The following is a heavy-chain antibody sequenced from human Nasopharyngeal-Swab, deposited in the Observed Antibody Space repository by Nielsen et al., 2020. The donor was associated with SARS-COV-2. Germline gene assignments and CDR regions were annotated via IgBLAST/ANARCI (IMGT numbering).Heavy chain of an antibody. D-gene: IGHD3-3*01. V-gene: IGHV3-21*01. CDR2: ITSGSSYI. CDR3: ARGYDFRSGSNAFDI. Sequence: GGSLRLSCAASGFTFSSYSMNWVRQAPGKGLEWVSSITSGSSYIYYADSVKGRFPISRDNAKNSLFLQMNSLRAEDTAVYYCARGYDFRSGSNAFDIWGQGTMVTVSS. J-gene: IGHJ3*02. CDR1: GFTFSSYS.